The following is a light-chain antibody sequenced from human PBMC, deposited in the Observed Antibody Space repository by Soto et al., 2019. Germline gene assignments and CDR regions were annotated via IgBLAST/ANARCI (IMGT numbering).Light chain of an antibody. CDR2: DAL. J-gene: IGKJ5*01. V-gene: IGKV3-11*01. CDR1: QSVSHY. Sequence: EIVWTQSPAILSLSPGERATLTCRASQSVSHYLAWYQQKPCQAHRLLIYDALNRATGIPARFSGSVFGTDFTPTISKVEPEDFAVYYCQQYGTPRSVTFGQWTRLETK. CDR3: QQYGTPRSVT.